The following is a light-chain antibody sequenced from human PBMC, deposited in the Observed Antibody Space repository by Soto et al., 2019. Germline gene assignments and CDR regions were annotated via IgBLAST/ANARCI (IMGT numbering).Light chain of an antibody. CDR3: QQRSNWPPTWT. J-gene: IGKJ1*01. Sequence: EIVLTQSPVTLSLSPGERATLSCWASQSVSTYLAWYQQKPGQAPRLLIYDASNRATGIPARFSGSGSGTDFTLTISSLEPEDFAVYYCQQRSNWPPTWTFAQGTKVEIK. V-gene: IGKV3-11*01. CDR2: DAS. CDR1: QSVSTY.